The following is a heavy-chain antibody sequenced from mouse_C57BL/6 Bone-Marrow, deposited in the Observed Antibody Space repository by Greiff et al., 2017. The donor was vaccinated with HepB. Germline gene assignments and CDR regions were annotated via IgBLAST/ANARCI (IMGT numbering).Heavy chain of an antibody. CDR2: INPSSGYT. CDR1: GYTFPSYT. V-gene: IGHV1-4*01. D-gene: IGHD2-5*01. J-gene: IGHJ3*01. Sequence: VQLQQSGAELARHGASVKMSCKASGYTFPSYTMHWVKQRPGQGLEWIGYINPSSGYTKYNQKFKDKATLTADKSSSTAYMQLSSLTSEDSAVYYCARRCSNYAGFAYWGQGTLVTVSA. CDR3: ARRCSNYAGFAY.